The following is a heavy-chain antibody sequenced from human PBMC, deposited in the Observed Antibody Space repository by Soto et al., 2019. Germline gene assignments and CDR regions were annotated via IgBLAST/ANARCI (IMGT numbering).Heavy chain of an antibody. D-gene: IGHD7-27*01. Sequence: GGSLRLSCAASGFTFSSYGMHWVRQAPGKGLEWVAVIWYDGSNKYYADSVKGRFTISRDNSKNTLYLQMNSLRAEDTAVYYCAREAGDTGHDAFDIWGQGTMVTVPS. V-gene: IGHV3-33*01. J-gene: IGHJ3*02. CDR2: IWYDGSNK. CDR3: AREAGDTGHDAFDI. CDR1: GFTFSSYG.